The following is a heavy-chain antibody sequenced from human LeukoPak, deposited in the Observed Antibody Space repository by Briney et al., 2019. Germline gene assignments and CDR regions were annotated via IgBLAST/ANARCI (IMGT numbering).Heavy chain of an antibody. CDR3: ARRLMITFGGVIVIRPGYFDY. J-gene: IGHJ4*02. CDR1: GGSFSGYY. Sequence: NSSETLSLTCAVYGGSFSGYYWSWIRQPPGKGLEWIGEINHSGSTNYNPSLKSRVTISVDTTKNQFSLKLSSVTAADTAVYYCARRLMITFGGVIVIRPGYFDYWGQGTLVTVSS. CDR2: INHSGST. D-gene: IGHD3-16*02. V-gene: IGHV4-34*01.